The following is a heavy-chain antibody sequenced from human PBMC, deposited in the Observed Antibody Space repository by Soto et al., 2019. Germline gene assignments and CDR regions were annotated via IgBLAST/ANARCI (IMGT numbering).Heavy chain of an antibody. Sequence: QVQLVQSGAEVKRPGASVKVSCKASGYNFTNLDLNWVRQAPGQGLEWMGWMNPNSGDTGYAHKFQGRVTMTRDTSINTAYMELSSLKSEDTAVYFCARPGATFCGGDCYSDYWGQGTLVIVSS. CDR1: GYNFTNLD. V-gene: IGHV1-8*02. CDR3: ARPGATFCGGDCYSDY. CDR2: MNPNSGDT. J-gene: IGHJ4*02. D-gene: IGHD2-21*02.